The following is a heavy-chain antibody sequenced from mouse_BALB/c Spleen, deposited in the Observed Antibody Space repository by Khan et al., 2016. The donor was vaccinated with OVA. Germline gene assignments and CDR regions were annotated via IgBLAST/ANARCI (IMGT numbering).Heavy chain of an antibody. V-gene: IGHV1S137*01. CDR1: GDTFSDYA. D-gene: IGHD1-1*01. CDR3: ARGYFLRRLRGMDY. Sequence: QVQLKQSGPEVVRPGVSVKISCKGSGDTFSDYAIHWVKQSYAKSLEWIGVISIYNGNTNYNQKFKGKATMTVDKSSSTAYMELSILTSEDSAIYDCARGYFLRRLRGMDYWGQGTTVTVSS. CDR2: ISIYNGNT. J-gene: IGHJ4*01.